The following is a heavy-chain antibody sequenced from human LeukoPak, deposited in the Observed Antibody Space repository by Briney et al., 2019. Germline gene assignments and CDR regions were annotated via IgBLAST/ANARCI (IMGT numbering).Heavy chain of an antibody. CDR3: ARELYYDSSDDAFDI. CDR1: GGSISSGSYY. J-gene: IGHJ3*02. D-gene: IGHD3-22*01. V-gene: IGHV4-61*02. CDR2: IYTSGST. Sequence: ASETXSLTCTVSGGSISSGSYYWGWIRQPAGKGLEWIGRIYTSGSTNYNPSLKSRITISVDKAKNQFSLKLSSVTAADTAVYYCARELYYDSSDDAFDIWGQGTMVTVSS.